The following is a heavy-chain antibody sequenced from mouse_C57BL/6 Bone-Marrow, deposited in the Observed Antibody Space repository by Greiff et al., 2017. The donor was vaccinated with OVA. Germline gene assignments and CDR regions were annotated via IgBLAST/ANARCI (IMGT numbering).Heavy chain of an antibody. Sequence: VQLQQSGAELVRPGASVKLSCKASGYTFTSYGISWVKQRTGQGLEWIGEIYPRSGNTYYNEKFKGKATLTADKSSSTAYMGLRSLTSEDSAVYFCASRYYYGSSLDYWGQGTTLTVSS. V-gene: IGHV1-81*01. CDR2: IYPRSGNT. CDR1: GYTFTSYG. CDR3: ASRYYYGSSLDY. D-gene: IGHD1-1*01. J-gene: IGHJ2*01.